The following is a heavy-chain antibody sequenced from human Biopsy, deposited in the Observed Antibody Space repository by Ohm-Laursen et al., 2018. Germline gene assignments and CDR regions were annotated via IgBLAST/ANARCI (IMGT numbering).Heavy chain of an antibody. J-gene: IGHJ3*01. V-gene: IGHV3-48*03. CDR1: GFAFNLYE. D-gene: IGHD1-26*01. CDR2: IYGGGSPV. CDR3: ARLNSGTYDASDL. Sequence: SLRLSCAPSGFAFNLYELNWVRQAPAKGMEWISYIYGGGSPVSYADSVKGRFTISRDNAQNSLYLHMNSLRAEDTAVYYCARLNSGTYDASDLWGQGTMVIVSS.